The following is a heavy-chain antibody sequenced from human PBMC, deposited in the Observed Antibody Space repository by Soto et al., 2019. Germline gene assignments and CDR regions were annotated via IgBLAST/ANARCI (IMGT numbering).Heavy chain of an antibody. Sequence: QVQLVQSGADVKTPGASVRVSCKASGYTFTGYYVHWVREAPGQGLEWMGWINPETGGTSYAHKFQGRLTLSRDTSINTAYLELSRLRFDDAAVYFCARERYQVISDGMDVWGQGTTVTVSS. V-gene: IGHV1-2*02. CDR3: ARERYQVISDGMDV. CDR1: GYTFTGYY. J-gene: IGHJ6*02. CDR2: INPETGGT. D-gene: IGHD2-2*01.